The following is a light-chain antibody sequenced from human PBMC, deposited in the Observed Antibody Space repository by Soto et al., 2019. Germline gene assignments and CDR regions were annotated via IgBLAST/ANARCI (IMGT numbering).Light chain of an antibody. V-gene: IGLV1-44*01. CDR3: AAWDDSLVGV. J-gene: IGLJ3*02. Sequence: QSVLTQPPSASGTPGQRVSISCSGSSSNIGRNTVSWYQQLPGAAPKLLIYSDYRRPSGVPDRFSGSKSGTSASLAISGLQSDDEADYYCAAWDDSLVGVFGGGTKLTVL. CDR1: SSNIGRNT. CDR2: SDY.